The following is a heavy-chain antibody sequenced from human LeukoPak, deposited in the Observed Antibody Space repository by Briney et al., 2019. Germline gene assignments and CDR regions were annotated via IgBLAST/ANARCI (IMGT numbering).Heavy chain of an antibody. D-gene: IGHD3-22*01. CDR1: GYTFTSYA. Sequence: ASVKVSCKASGYTFTSYAMNWVRQAPGQGLEWMGWINTNTGNPTYAQGFTGRFVFSLDTSVSTAYLQISSLKAEDTAVYYCARDRMWSDSSGSPGWGQGTLVTVSS. CDR2: INTNTGNP. V-gene: IGHV7-4-1*02. CDR3: ARDRMWSDSSGSPG. J-gene: IGHJ4*02.